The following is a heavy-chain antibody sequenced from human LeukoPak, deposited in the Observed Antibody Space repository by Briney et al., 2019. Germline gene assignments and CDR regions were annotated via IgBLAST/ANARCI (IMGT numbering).Heavy chain of an antibody. V-gene: IGHV3-7*03. D-gene: IGHD3-22*01. CDR3: ARGQSEGNGARSDGSRYRAFDV. CDR1: GFIFSNYW. Sequence: GGSLRLSCEASGFIFSNYWMSWVRQAPGKGLEWVAHIKQDGSEKDYADSVKGRFTISRDNAKSSLYLQMDSLRADDTTFYYCARGQSEGNGARSDGSRYRAFDVWGRGTMVTVSS. CDR2: IKQDGSEK. J-gene: IGHJ3*01.